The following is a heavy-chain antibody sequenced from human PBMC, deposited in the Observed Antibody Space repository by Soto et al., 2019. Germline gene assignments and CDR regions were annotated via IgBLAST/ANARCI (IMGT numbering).Heavy chain of an antibody. CDR2: IRAYNGNT. Sequence: QVQLVQSGAEVKKPGASVKVSCKASGYTFTSYGISWVRQAPGQGLEWMGWIRAYNGNTNYAQKLQGRVTMTPDSSTITAYMERRSLRSDDTAVYYGARDAASRPRSGNDYGGQGNLVTVAA. V-gene: IGHV1-18*01. D-gene: IGHD2-15*01. J-gene: IGHJ4*02. CDR1: GYTFTSYG. CDR3: ARDAASRPRSGNDY.